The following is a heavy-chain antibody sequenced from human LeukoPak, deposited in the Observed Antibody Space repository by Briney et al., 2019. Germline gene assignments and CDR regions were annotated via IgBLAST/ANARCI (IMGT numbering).Heavy chain of an antibody. J-gene: IGHJ4*02. CDR1: GGSFSGYY. D-gene: IGHD1-14*01. CDR2: INHSGST. CDR3: ARGPIDSDHDFDY. Sequence: ETLSLTCAVYGGSFSGYYWSWIRQPPGKGREGMGEINHSGSTNYNPSLKSRVTISVDTSKNQFSLKLSSVTAADTGIYYCARGPIDSDHDFDYWGQGSLVTVSS. V-gene: IGHV4-34*01.